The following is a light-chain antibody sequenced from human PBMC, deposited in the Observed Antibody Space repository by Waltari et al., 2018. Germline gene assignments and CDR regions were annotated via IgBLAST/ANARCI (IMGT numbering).Light chain of an antibody. CDR3: QLADSTVTYV. CDR2: KDT. CDR1: TGQQQY. Sequence: SHELTQPPSVSVSPGQTARLTCPGDTGQQQYVYWYQHKPGQAPVLLIYKDTERPSGIPDRFSGSSSGTSVTLTISGVQAEDEADYYCQLADSTVTYVFGPGTKVIVL. V-gene: IGLV3-25*03. J-gene: IGLJ1*01.